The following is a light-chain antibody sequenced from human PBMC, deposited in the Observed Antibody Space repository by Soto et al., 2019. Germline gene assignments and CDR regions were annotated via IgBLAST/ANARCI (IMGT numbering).Light chain of an antibody. CDR1: QTIDTF. Sequence: DIPMTQSPSSLSASVGDRVTITCRASQTIDTFLNWYQQKPGKAPNLLIYGASNLESGVPSRFSGSGSGTDFALTISSLQPDDFATYFCQQSFSAYTFGQGTILEIK. V-gene: IGKV1-39*01. CDR2: GAS. CDR3: QQSFSAYT. J-gene: IGKJ2*01.